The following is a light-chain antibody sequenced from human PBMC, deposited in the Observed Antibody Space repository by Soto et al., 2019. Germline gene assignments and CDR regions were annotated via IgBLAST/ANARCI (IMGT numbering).Light chain of an antibody. CDR2: WAS. CDR1: QPVLRSSNNKNH. CDR3: QQYYDVPVT. J-gene: IGKJ5*01. V-gene: IGKV4-1*01. Sequence: DIVMTQSPDSLTVSRGERATITCKASQPVLRSSNNKNHLAWYQQKPTQSPKMLISWASTRESGVPDRFSGSGSGTEFTLTISSLQAEDAAVYYCQQYYDVPVTFAQRARLAI.